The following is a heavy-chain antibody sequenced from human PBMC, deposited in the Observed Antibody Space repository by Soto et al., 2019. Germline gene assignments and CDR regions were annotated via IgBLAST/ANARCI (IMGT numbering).Heavy chain of an antibody. CDR2: IYYSGST. J-gene: IGHJ6*02. V-gene: IGHV4-30-4*01. CDR3: ARDRNSRFYYYYGMDV. CDR1: GGSISSGEYY. D-gene: IGHD4-4*01. Sequence: TSETLSLTCTVSGGSISSGEYYWRWIRPPPGKGLEWIGYIYYSGSTYYNPSLKSRVTISVDTSKNQFSLKLSSVTAADTAVYYCARDRNSRFYYYYGMDVWGQGTTVTVSS.